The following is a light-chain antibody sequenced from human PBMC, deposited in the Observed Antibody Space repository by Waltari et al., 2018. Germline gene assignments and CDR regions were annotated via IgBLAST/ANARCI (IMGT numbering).Light chain of an antibody. V-gene: IGLV2-14*01. CDR1: SNDVGYNY. Sequence: QSALTQPASVSGSPGQSITISCSGSSNDVGYNYVSWFQQRPGKAPKLMIYEVKNRPAGVSMRFSGSRSANTASLTISGLQAEDEADYYCSSFTTSTSLLIFGGGTKVTVL. J-gene: IGLJ2*01. CDR2: EVK. CDR3: SSFTTSTSLLI.